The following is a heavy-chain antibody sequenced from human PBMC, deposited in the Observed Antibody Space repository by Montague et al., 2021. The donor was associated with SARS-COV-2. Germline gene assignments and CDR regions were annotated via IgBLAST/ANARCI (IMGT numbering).Heavy chain of an antibody. CDR3: ARSVTGYSYDITLDY. CDR1: GGSISSGSYY. CDR2: IYYGGST. Sequence: SETLSLTCTVSGGSISSGSYYWVWICQPPGKGLQWIGCIYYGGSTYYTPSLKGPVAISADTSKNPFSLRLSSVTAADTTGYYCARSVTGYSYDITLDYWGQGTLVTVSS. J-gene: IGHJ4*02. V-gene: IGHV4-39*01. D-gene: IGHD5-18*01.